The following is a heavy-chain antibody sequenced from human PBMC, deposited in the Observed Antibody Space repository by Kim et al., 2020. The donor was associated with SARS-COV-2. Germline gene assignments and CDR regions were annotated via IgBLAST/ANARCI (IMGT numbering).Heavy chain of an antibody. D-gene: IGHD1-26*01. V-gene: IGHV3-30*18. Sequence: GGSLRPSCAASGFTFNTYGMHWVRQAPGKGLEWVAVISYDGSHKYYEDSVKGRFTISRVNSKNTLYLQMNSLRIEDTAVYYCAKSFSGSYFGYDYWGQGTLVTVS. J-gene: IGHJ4*02. CDR1: GFTFNTYG. CDR2: ISYDGSHK. CDR3: AKSFSGSYFGYDY.